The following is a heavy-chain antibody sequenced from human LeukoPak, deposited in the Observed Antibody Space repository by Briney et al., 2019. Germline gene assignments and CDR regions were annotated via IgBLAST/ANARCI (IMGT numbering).Heavy chain of an antibody. J-gene: IGHJ4*02. V-gene: IGHV3-21*01. CDR2: ISSSSSYI. Sequence: PGGSLRLSCAASGFTFSSYSMNWVRQAPGKGLEWVSSISSSSSYIYYADSVKARFTISRDNAKNSLYLQMNSLRAEDTAVYYCAREIVSSGYSDYWGQGTLVTVSS. D-gene: IGHD3-22*01. CDR3: AREIVSSGYSDY. CDR1: GFTFSSYS.